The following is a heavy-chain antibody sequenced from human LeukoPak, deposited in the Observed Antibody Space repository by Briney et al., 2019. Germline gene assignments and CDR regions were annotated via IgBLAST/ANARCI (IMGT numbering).Heavy chain of an antibody. CDR2: ILYDGSNV. V-gene: IGHV3-30*04. J-gene: IGHJ4*02. Sequence: GGSLRLFCAACGLPLSSFPMHWVPQAPGKGAEGVALILYDGSNVYYADSVKGRFTISRDNSKNTLYLQMNNLRAEDTAVYYCARDETKRGYSYGTSPFDYWGRGTLVTVSS. CDR1: GLPLSSFP. D-gene: IGHD5-18*01. CDR3: ARDETKRGYSYGTSPFDY.